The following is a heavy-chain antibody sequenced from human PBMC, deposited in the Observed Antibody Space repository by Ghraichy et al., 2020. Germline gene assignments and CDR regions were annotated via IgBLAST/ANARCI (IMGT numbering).Heavy chain of an antibody. CDR1: GFNFNSYE. V-gene: IGHV3-48*03. CDR3: ARDSGGSYSKWYFDL. Sequence: GGSLRLSCAASGFNFNSYEMNWLRQAPGKGLEWISFISSRDTTTYYADSVKGRSIISRDNVKNSLYLQMNSLRVEDTAVYYCARDSGGSYSKWYFDLWGRGTLVTVSS. J-gene: IGHJ2*01. CDR2: ISSRDTTT. D-gene: IGHD2-21*02.